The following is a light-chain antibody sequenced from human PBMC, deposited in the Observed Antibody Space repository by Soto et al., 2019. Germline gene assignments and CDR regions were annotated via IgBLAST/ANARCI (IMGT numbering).Light chain of an antibody. V-gene: IGLV1-51*01. J-gene: IGLJ1*01. CDR2: DNN. CDR1: SSNIGSTT. Sequence: QSVLTQPPSTSGTPGQRVTISCSGSSSNIGSTTVNWYQHLPGTAPKLLIYDNNKRPSGIPDRFSGSQSGTSATLGITGLQTGDEAVYYCGSWDSSLTYVFGTGTKLTVL. CDR3: GSWDSSLTYV.